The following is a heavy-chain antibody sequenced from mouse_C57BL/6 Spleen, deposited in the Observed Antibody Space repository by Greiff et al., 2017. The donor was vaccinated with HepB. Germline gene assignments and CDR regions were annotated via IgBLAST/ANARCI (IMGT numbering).Heavy chain of an antibody. Sequence: VQLQQSGAELVRPGASVTLSCKASGYTFTDYEMHWVKQTPVHGLEWIGAIDPETGGTAYNQKFKGKAILTADKSSSTAYMELRSLTSEDSAVYSCTRRTTVVALDYWGQGTTLTVSS. CDR3: TRRTTVVALDY. D-gene: IGHD1-1*01. V-gene: IGHV1-15*01. J-gene: IGHJ2*01. CDR2: IDPETGGT. CDR1: GYTFTDYE.